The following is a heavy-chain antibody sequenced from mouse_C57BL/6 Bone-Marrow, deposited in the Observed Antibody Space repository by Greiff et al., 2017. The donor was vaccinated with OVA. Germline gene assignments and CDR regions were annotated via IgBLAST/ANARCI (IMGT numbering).Heavy chain of an antibody. CDR3: ARELRRGAMDY. D-gene: IGHD2-4*01. CDR2: INPSNGGT. CDR1: GYTFTSYW. J-gene: IGHJ4*01. V-gene: IGHV1-53*01. Sequence: QVQLQQPGAELVRPGASVKLSCKASGYTFTSYWMHWVKQRPGQGLEWIGNINPSNGGTNYNEKFKSKATLTVDKSSSTAYMQLSSLTSEDSAVYYCARELRRGAMDYWGQGTSVTVSS.